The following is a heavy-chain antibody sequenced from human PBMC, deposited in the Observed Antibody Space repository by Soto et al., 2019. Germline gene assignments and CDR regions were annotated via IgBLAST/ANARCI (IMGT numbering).Heavy chain of an antibody. CDR2: IKQDGSEK. Sequence: EVQLVESGGGLVQPGGSLRLSCAASGFTFSSYWMSWVRQAPGKGLEWVANIKQDGSEKYYVDSVKGRFTISRDNAKNSLYLQMNSLRAEDTAVYYCARDETTDPWSDYFDYWGQGTLVTVSS. D-gene: IGHD4-17*01. CDR1: GFTFSSYW. J-gene: IGHJ4*02. V-gene: IGHV3-7*01. CDR3: ARDETTDPWSDYFDY.